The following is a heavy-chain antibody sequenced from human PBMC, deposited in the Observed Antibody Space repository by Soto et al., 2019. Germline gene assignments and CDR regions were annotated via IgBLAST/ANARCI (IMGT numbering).Heavy chain of an antibody. Sequence: EVQLVESGGGLVQPGGSLRLSCAASGFTFSSYAMHWVRQAPGKGLEYVSAITSSGGNTDYGSSVKGRFTISRDNSKNTRYLQMGSLRAEDMAVYYCARRIPFGYGMDVWGQGTTVTVSS. CDR1: GFTFSSYA. D-gene: IGHD2-21*01. CDR2: ITSSGGNT. V-gene: IGHV3-64*01. CDR3: ARRIPFGYGMDV. J-gene: IGHJ6*02.